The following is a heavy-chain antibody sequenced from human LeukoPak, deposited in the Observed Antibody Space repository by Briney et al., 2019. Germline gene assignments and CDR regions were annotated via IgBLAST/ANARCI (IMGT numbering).Heavy chain of an antibody. J-gene: IGHJ4*02. CDR3: ATAPDYSNWSDY. Sequence: PGGSLRLSCAASGCTFSSYAMSWVRQAPGKGLEWVSAISGSGGSTYYADSVKGGFTISGDNSKNTLDLKMTSLRAEDTAVYYCATAPDYSNWSDYWGQGTLVTVSS. V-gene: IGHV3-23*01. CDR1: GCTFSSYA. D-gene: IGHD4-11*01. CDR2: ISGSGGST.